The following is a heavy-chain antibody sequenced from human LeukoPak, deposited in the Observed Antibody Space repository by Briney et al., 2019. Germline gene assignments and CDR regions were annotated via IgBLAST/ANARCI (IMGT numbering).Heavy chain of an antibody. J-gene: IGHJ4*02. CDR1: GFTFSSYS. V-gene: IGHV3-48*02. Sequence: GGSLRLSCAASGFTFSSYSLNWVRQAPGKGLEWLSYISGTGSNIDYADSVAGRFTISRDNAKNSLYLQMNSLRDEDTAVYYCARGTGSGHWLVDCWGQGTLVTVSS. CDR3: ARGTGSGHWLVDC. CDR2: ISGTGSNI. D-gene: IGHD3-9*01.